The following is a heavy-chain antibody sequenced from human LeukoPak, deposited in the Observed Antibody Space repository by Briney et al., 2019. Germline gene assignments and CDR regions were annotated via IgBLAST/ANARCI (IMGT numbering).Heavy chain of an antibody. Sequence: EASVKVSCKASGYTFTSYYMHWVRQAPGQGLEWMGIINPSGGSTSYAQKFQGRVTMTRDMSTSTVYMELSSLRSEDTVVYYCARDHLNYYDSSGYPLAGYYFDYWGQGTLVTVSS. CDR2: INPSGGST. V-gene: IGHV1-46*01. J-gene: IGHJ4*02. CDR3: ARDHLNYYDSSGYPLAGYYFDY. D-gene: IGHD3-22*01. CDR1: GYTFTSYY.